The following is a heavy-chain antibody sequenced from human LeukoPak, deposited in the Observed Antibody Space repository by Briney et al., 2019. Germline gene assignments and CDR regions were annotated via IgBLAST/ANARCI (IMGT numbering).Heavy chain of an antibody. CDR1: GGSISSSSYY. J-gene: IGHJ4*02. CDR3: ARVAKAGATSRGCFDY. V-gene: IGHV4-39*07. Sequence: SETLSLTCTVSGGSISSSSYYWGWIRQPPGKGLEWIGSIYYSGSTYYNPSLKSRVTISVDTSKNQFSLKLSSVTAADTAVYYCARVAKAGATSRGCFDYWGQGTLVTVSS. D-gene: IGHD1-26*01. CDR2: IYYSGST.